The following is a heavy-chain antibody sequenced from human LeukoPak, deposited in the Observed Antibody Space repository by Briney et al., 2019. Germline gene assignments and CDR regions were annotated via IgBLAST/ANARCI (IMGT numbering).Heavy chain of an antibody. CDR1: GGSISSSNW. V-gene: IGHV4-4*02. D-gene: IGHD3-10*01. J-gene: IGHJ3*02. CDR2: IYHSGST. Sequence: PSETLSLTCAVSGGSISSSNWWSWVRQPPGKGLEWIGEIYHSGSTNYNPSLKSRVTISVDKSKNQFSLKLSSVTAADTAVYYCATPTPSGYYGSGMRDIWGQGTMVTVSS. CDR3: ATPTPSGYYGSGMRDI.